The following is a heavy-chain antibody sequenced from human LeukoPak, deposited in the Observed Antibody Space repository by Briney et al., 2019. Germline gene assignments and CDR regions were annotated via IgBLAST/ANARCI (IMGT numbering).Heavy chain of an antibody. CDR2: IQFHGSDI. V-gene: IGHV3-30*02. CDR3: ARDKSSGSYFKYYYGMDV. Sequence: GGSLRLSCAASGFTFTNSGMHWVRQAPGRGLEWVAFIQFHGSDIFYADSVEGRFTISRDNSKNTLYLQMNSLRPEDTAVYYCARDKSSGSYFKYYYGMDVWGQGTTVTVSS. D-gene: IGHD1-26*01. J-gene: IGHJ6*02. CDR1: GFTFTNSG.